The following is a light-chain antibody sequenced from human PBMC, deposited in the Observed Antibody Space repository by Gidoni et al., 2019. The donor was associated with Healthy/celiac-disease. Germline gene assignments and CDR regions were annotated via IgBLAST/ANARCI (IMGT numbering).Light chain of an antibody. CDR1: SSDVGGYNY. CDR2: EVS. J-gene: IGLJ1*01. CDR3: SSSTSSSTYV. V-gene: IGLV2-14*01. Sequence: QSALTQRASVSGSPGQSITISCTGTSSDVGGYNYVSWYQQHPGKAPKLIIYEVSNRPSGVSNRFSGSKSCNTASLTISGLQAEDEADYYCSSSTSSSTYVFGTGTKVTVL.